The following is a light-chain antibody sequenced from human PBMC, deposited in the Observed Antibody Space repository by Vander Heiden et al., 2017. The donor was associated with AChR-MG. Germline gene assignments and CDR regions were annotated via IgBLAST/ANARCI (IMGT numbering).Light chain of an antibody. CDR2: AAS. V-gene: IGKV1-16*01. CDR3: RQTNDYPLT. Sequence: DIQMTQSPTSLSASIGDRVTITSPSSQGISHNLAWFPQTPGKAPKSLIFAASSLESGVPSRFSGSGSGTEFTLTSTNVQPEDVATYCCRQTNDYPLTFGGGPQVEIK. CDR1: QGISHN. J-gene: IGKJ4*01.